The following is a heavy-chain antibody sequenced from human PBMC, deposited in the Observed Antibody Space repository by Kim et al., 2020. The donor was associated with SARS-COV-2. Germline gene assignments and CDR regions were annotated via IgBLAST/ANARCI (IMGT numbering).Heavy chain of an antibody. CDR2: IKEDGSEK. Sequence: GGSLRLSCAASGFTFSDYWLSWVRQAPGKGLECVASIKEDGSEKYYVDSVKGRFTISRDNAKNSLFLQMNSLRSDDTAVYYCARRYYYDSSGYFAFGYWGQGTLVTVSS. V-gene: IGHV3-7*03. D-gene: IGHD3-22*01. J-gene: IGHJ4*02. CDR1: GFTFSDYW. CDR3: ARRYYYDSSGYFAFGY.